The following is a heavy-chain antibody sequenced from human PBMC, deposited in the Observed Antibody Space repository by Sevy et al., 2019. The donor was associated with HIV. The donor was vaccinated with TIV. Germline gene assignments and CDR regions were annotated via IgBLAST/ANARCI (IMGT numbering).Heavy chain of an antibody. CDR1: GFSFSTYA. Sequence: GGSLRLSCAAPGFSFSTYAMSWVRQAPGMGLEWVSAISIAGDNTYYADSVKGRFTISRDNSKNTVHLQMNGLRAEDTAIYYCAKEPDYWGRGTLVIVSS. V-gene: IGHV3-23*01. CDR3: AKEPDY. J-gene: IGHJ4*02. CDR2: ISIAGDNT.